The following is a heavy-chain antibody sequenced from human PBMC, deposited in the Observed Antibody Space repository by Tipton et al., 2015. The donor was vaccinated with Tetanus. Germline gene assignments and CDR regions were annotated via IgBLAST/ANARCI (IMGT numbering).Heavy chain of an antibody. J-gene: IGHJ4*02. D-gene: IGHD6-6*01. Sequence: TLSLTCTVSGGSVSSGSYYWSWIRQPPGKGLEWIGYIYYSGSTNYNPSLKSRVTISVDTSKNQFSLKLSSVTAADTAVYYCARALEATSIAAPLVDYWGQGTLVTVSS. V-gene: IGHV4-61*01. CDR1: GGSVSSGSYY. CDR2: IYYSGST. CDR3: ARALEATSIAAPLVDY.